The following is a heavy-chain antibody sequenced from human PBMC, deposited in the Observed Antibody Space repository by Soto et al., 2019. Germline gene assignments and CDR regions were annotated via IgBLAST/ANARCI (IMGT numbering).Heavy chain of an antibody. D-gene: IGHD6-13*01. J-gene: IGHJ4*02. CDR1: GRSISSGGYS. Sequence: PSETLSLTCTVSGRSISSGGYSWSWIRQHPGKGLEWIGYIYYSGSTFYNPSLKSRVTISVDTSKNQFSLKLSSVTAADTAVYYCARVGASYSSSWFPFDYWGQGTLVTV. V-gene: IGHV4-31*03. CDR2: IYYSGST. CDR3: ARVGASYSSSWFPFDY.